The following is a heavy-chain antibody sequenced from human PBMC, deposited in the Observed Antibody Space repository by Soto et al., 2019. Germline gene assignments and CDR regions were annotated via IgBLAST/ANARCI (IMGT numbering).Heavy chain of an antibody. J-gene: IGHJ5*02. D-gene: IGHD6-6*01. CDR2: IIPIFGTA. V-gene: IGHV1-69*13. CDR3: ARDHSTSSYSWFDP. CDR1: GGTFSSYS. Sequence: SVKVSCKASGGTFSSYSITWVRQAPGQGLEWMGGIIPIFGTANYAQKFQGRVTITADESTSTAYMELSSLRSEDTAMYFCARDHSTSSYSWFDPWGQGTLLTVSS.